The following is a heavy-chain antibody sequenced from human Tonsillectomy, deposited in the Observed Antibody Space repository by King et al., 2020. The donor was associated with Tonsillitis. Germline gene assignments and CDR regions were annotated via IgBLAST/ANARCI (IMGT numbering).Heavy chain of an antibody. D-gene: IGHD2-8*01. CDR1: GFSLSTSGVA. J-gene: IGHJ3*01. CDR3: AHITNGVTYTRDAFDV. CDR2: IYWDGDE. V-gene: IGHV2-5*02. Sequence: TLKESGPTLVKPTQTLTLTCTFSGFSLSTSGVAVAWIRQPPTKALEWLALIYWDGDERYSPSLKSRLTISKDTSKNQVVLTVTDMDPVDTGTSFCAHITNGVTYTRDAFDVWGQGTLVTVSS.